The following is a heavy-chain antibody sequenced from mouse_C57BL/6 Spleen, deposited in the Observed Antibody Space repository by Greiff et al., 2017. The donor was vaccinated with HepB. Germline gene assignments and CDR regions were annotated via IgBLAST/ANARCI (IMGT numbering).Heavy chain of an antibody. Sequence: VQLQQPGAELVRPGTSVKLSCKASGYTFTSYWMHWVKQRPGQGLEWIGVIDPSDSYTNYNQKFKGKATLTVDTSSSTAYMQLSSLTSEDSAVYYCARGGGSSPYAMDYWGQGTSVTVSS. D-gene: IGHD1-1*01. CDR2: IDPSDSYT. CDR1: GYTFTSYW. CDR3: ARGGGSSPYAMDY. J-gene: IGHJ4*01. V-gene: IGHV1-59*01.